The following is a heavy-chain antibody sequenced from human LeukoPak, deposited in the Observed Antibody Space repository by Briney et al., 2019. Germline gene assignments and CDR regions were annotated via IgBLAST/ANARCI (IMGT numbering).Heavy chain of an antibody. J-gene: IGHJ6*03. CDR2: IYHRGTT. CDR3: ARVYYGSGSKNYYSYYMDV. CDR1: GYSTSNGYY. Sequence: SETLSLTCAVSGYSTSNGYYWGWTRQPPGKGLEWIGSIYHRGTTYYNPSLKSRVTISVDTSKNQFSLKLSSVTAADAAVYYCARVYYGSGSKNYYSYYMDVWGKGTTVTVSS. D-gene: IGHD3-10*01. V-gene: IGHV4-38-2*01.